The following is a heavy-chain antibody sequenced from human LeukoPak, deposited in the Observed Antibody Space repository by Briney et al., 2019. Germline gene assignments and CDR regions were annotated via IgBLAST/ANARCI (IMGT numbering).Heavy chain of an antibody. J-gene: IGHJ6*02. CDR2: ISYDGSNK. Sequence: GGSLRLSCAASGFTFSSYAMHWVRQAPGKGLEWVAVISYDGSNKYYADSVKGRFTISRDNSQNTLYLQMNSLRAEDTAVYSCARGPDIVVVPAATYYYYSGMDVWGQGTTVTVSS. CDR1: GFTFSSYA. V-gene: IGHV3-30-3*01. CDR3: ARGPDIVVVPAATYYYYSGMDV. D-gene: IGHD2-2*01.